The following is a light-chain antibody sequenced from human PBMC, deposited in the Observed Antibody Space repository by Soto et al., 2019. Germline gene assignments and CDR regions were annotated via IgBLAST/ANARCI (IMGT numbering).Light chain of an antibody. J-gene: IGLJ1*01. CDR2: DVS. CDR3: TSYTTYNTRQLV. Sequence: QSALTQPASVSGSPGQSITISCTGTSSDVGGYNYVSWYQHHPGKAPKLMIYDVSNRPSVISNRFSGSKSGNTASLTISGLQPEDDCDYYCTSYTTYNTRQLVVRTGT. CDR1: SSDVGGYNY. V-gene: IGLV2-14*03.